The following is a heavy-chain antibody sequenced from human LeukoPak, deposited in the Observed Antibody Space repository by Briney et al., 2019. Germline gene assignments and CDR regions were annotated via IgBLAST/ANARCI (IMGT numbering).Heavy chain of an antibody. Sequence: GGSLRLSCAASGFTFSSYEMNWVRQAPGKGLEWVSYISSSGSTIYYADSVKGRFTISRDNAKNSLYLQMNSLRAEDAAIYYCARDKDGITMIVVDDDPGGYYFDYWGQGTLVTVSS. CDR1: GFTFSSYE. D-gene: IGHD3-22*01. CDR2: ISSSGSTI. J-gene: IGHJ4*02. CDR3: ARDKDGITMIVVDDDPGGYYFDY. V-gene: IGHV3-48*03.